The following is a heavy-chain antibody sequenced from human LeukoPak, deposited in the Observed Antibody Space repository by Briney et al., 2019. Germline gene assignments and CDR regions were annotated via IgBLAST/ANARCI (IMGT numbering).Heavy chain of an antibody. V-gene: IGHV3-23*01. D-gene: IGHD3-10*01. CDR3: AKELKHYFGSGTYYIPYYGMDV. Sequence: GGSLRLSCAASGFTFSTYAMSWVRQAPGKGLEWVSGPSGSGGSTNYADSVKGRFTISRDNSKNTLYLQMLSLRAEDTAVYYCAKELKHYFGSGTYYIPYYGMDVWGQGTTVTVSS. J-gene: IGHJ6*02. CDR2: PSGSGGST. CDR1: GFTFSTYA.